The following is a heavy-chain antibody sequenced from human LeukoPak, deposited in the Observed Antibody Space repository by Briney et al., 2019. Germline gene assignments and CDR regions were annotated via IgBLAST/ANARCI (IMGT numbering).Heavy chain of an antibody. V-gene: IGHV1-18*01. D-gene: IGHD3-10*01. Sequence: ASVKVSCKASGYTFTSYGISWVRQAPGQGLEWMGWISAYNGNTNYAQKLQGRVTMTTDTSTSTAYMELRSLRSDDTGVYYCARGSYYGSGSYYLNWFDPWGQGTLVTVSS. CDR1: GYTFTSYG. CDR2: ISAYNGNT. J-gene: IGHJ5*02. CDR3: ARGSYYGSGSYYLNWFDP.